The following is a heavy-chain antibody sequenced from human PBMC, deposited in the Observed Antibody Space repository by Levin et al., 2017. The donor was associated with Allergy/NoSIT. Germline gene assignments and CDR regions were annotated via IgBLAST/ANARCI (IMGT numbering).Heavy chain of an antibody. CDR2: MYHTGNT. J-gene: IGHJ4*02. CDR3: ARHARRSYSNAWYED. V-gene: IGHV4-59*08. CDR1: GGSVSTYY. D-gene: IGHD6-13*01. Sequence: NTSETLSLTCTVSGGSVSTYYWSWIRQTPGKGLEWIAYMYHTGNTNYNPSLKSRVTISVDTSNNHLSLNLTSVTAADTGVYYCARHARRSYSNAWYEDWGQGTLVTVSS.